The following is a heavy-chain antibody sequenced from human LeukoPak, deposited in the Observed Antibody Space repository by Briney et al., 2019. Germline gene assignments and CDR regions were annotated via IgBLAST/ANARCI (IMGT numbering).Heavy chain of an antibody. J-gene: IGHJ4*02. D-gene: IGHD2-8*01. V-gene: IGHV4-38-2*02. Sequence: SETLSLTCTVSGYSISRGYYWAWVRQPPGKGLEWIGGISYSGTTYYHPSLKSRVTMSLDTSKNQFSLKVTSVTAADTAVYYCATEWDYWGRGTLVTVSS. CDR2: ISYSGTT. CDR3: ATEWDY. CDR1: GYSISRGYY.